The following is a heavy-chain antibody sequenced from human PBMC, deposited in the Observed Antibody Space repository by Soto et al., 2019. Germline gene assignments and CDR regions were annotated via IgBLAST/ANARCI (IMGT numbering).Heavy chain of an antibody. D-gene: IGHD2-21*02. J-gene: IGHJ5*02. V-gene: IGHV1-18*01. CDR3: ARVEYCGGDCFGWFDP. CDR1: GYTFTSYG. CDR2: ISAYNGNT. Sequence: QVQLVQSGAEVKKPGASVKVSCEASGYTFTSYGISWVRQAPGQGLEWMGWISAYNGNTNYAQKLQGRVTMTTDTSTSTAYMELRSLRSDDTAVYYCARVEYCGGDCFGWFDPWGQGTLVTVSS.